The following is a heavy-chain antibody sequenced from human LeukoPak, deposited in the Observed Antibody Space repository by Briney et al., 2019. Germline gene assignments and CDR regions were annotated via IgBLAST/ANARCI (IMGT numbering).Heavy chain of an antibody. J-gene: IGHJ4*02. D-gene: IGHD2-2*01. CDR2: IYDSGTT. CDR1: GGSVSSGAYN. Sequence: SETLSLTCTVSGGSVSSGAYNWSWIRQPPGRGLEWNGCIYDSGTTSYNPSLKGRVTLSIDTSKNQFSLALTSMTAADTAVYYCASITVVAAAIDYWGQGILVTVSS. V-gene: IGHV4-30-4*01. CDR3: ASITVVAAAIDY.